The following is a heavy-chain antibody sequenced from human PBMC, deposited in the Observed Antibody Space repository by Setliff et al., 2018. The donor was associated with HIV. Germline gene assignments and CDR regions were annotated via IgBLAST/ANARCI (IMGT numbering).Heavy chain of an antibody. CDR1: GGSISSGIYF. D-gene: IGHD3-16*02. J-gene: IGHJ4*02. CDR3: ARGLDVWGTYRYRNYFDY. CDR2: IYYSGGTSGTT. Sequence: SETLSLTCSVSGGSISSGIYFWSWIRQPPGKGLEYIGYIYYSGGTSGTTNYNPSLKSRVTISIDTSKNQFSLNLTSVTAADTAIYYCARGLDVWGTYRYRNYFDYWGQGTLVTVSS. V-gene: IGHV4-61*01.